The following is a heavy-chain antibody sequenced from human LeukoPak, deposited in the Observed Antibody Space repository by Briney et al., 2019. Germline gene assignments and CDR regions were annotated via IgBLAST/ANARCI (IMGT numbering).Heavy chain of an antibody. V-gene: IGHV3-30*04. CDR3: ARVLGLLWFGESFYGMDV. D-gene: IGHD3-10*01. CDR2: ISYDGSNK. CDR1: GFTFSSYA. Sequence: GGSLRLSCAASGFTFSSYAMHWVRQAPGKGLEWVAVISYDGSNKYYADSVKGRFTISRDNSKNTLYLQVNSLRAEDTAVYYCARVLGLLWFGESFYGMDVWGKGTTVTVSS. J-gene: IGHJ6*04.